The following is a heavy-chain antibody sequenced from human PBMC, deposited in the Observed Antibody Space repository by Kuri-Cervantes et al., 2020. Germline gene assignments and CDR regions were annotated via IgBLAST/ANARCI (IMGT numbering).Heavy chain of an antibody. D-gene: IGHD5/OR15-5a*01. Sequence: ESLKISCTVSNGSISSDYWSWIRQAPEKGLEWIGYIYYSGSTYYNPSFKSRLTISVDTSKNEFSLKLSSVTAADTAVYYCASTVYGYYMDVWGRGTTVTVSS. CDR1: NGSISSDY. V-gene: IGHV4-59*01. CDR2: IYYSGST. J-gene: IGHJ6*03. CDR3: ASTVYGYYMDV.